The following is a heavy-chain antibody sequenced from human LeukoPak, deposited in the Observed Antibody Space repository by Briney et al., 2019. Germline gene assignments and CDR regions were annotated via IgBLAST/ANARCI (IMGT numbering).Heavy chain of an antibody. CDR2: IYSSGNA. Sequence: SETLSLTCTVSGGSISSYYWSWIRQPPGEGLEWIAYIYSSGNANYNPSLESRVTISVDTSKNQFSLKLSSVTVAHTAVHYCARHKEGFCDGGSCPYYFDYWGQGSLVTVSS. CDR3: ARHKEGFCDGGSCPYYFDY. D-gene: IGHD2-15*01. CDR1: GGSISSYY. V-gene: IGHV4-59*08. J-gene: IGHJ4*02.